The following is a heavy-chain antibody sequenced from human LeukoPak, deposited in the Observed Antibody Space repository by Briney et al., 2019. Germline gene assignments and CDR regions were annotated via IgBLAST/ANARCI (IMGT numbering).Heavy chain of an antibody. CDR3: ARESERGLERR. D-gene: IGHD1-1*01. J-gene: IGHJ4*02. V-gene: IGHV4-31*03. CDR1: GGSISSGGYY. Sequence: PSQTLSLTCTVSGGSISSGGYYWSWIRQHPGKGLEWIGYIYYSGSTNYNPSLKSRVTIPVDTSKNQFSLKLSSVTAADTAVYYCARESERGLERRWGQGTLVTVSS. CDR2: IYYSGST.